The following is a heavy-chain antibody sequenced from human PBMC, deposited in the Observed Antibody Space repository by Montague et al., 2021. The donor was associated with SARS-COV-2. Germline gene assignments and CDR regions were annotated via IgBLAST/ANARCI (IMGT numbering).Heavy chain of an antibody. J-gene: IGHJ4*02. D-gene: IGHD6-19*01. CDR2: VSSIGGST. CDR1: GFTFSTYA. CDR3: AKDLEQWLVGRDYFDY. V-gene: IGHV3-23*01. Sequence: SLRLSCAASGFTFSTYAMRWVRQAPGKGLVWVSTVSSIGGSTFYADSVKGRFTVSRDNSKNTLYLQMNSLRAEDTAVYYCAKDLEQWLVGRDYFDYWGQGTLVTVSS.